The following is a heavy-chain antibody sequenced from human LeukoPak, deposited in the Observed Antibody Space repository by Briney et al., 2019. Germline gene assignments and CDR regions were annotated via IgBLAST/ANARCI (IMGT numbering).Heavy chain of an antibody. CDR3: ARRVLQVLFVRAWFDP. CDR1: GDSISSGDYY. J-gene: IGHJ5*02. CDR2: INHSGST. D-gene: IGHD2/OR15-2a*01. Sequence: KTSETLSLTCTVSGDSISSGDYYWSWIRQPPGKGLEWIGEINHSGSTNYNPSLKSRVTISVDTSKNQFSLKLSSVTAADTAVYYCARRVLQVLFVRAWFDPWGQGTLVTVSS. V-gene: IGHV4-39*07.